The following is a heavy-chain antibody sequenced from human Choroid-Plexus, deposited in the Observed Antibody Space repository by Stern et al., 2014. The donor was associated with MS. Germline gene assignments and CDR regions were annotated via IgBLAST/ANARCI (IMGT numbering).Heavy chain of an antibody. D-gene: IGHD6-19*01. CDR1: GFSFSPYA. CDR3: AKWPHHIAVAGTRYFQH. CDR2: ITGRGGPT. J-gene: IGHJ1*01. Sequence: EVQLVESGGGLVQPGGSLGLSCAASGFSFSPYAMRWVPQTPGKGRQWVPAITGRGGPTYYADSVKGRFTISRDNSKNTLYLQMDSLRADDTAVYYCAKWPHHIAVAGTRYFQHWGQGTLVTVSS. V-gene: IGHV3-23*04.